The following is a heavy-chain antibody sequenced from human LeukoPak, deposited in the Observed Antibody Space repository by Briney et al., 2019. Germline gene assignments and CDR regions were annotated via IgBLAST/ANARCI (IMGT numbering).Heavy chain of an antibody. D-gene: IGHD2-2*03. CDR2: INTDGRTT. J-gene: IGHJ4*02. V-gene: IGHV3-74*01. CDR3: ARDLHGSPDW. Sequence: GGSLRLSCAPSGFTFTTFWMNWVRQAPGEGLVWVSLINTDGRTTTYAASVKGRFTISRDNAKNTLYLQMNSLRAEDTAVYYCARDLHGSPDWWGQGTLVTVSS. CDR1: GFTFTTFW.